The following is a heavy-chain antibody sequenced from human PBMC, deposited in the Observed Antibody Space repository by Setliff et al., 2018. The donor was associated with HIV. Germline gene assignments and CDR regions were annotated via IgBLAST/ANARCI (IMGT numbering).Heavy chain of an antibody. V-gene: IGHV4-38-2*01. D-gene: IGHD3-10*01. J-gene: IGHJ5*02. CDR1: GYSISGDYY. CDR3: VRVHWFDP. Sequence: SETLSLTCFVSGYSISGDYYWGWIRQPPGKGLEWIGSINHRGITYYNPSLKSRVTISVDTSNNQFSRYLNSVTAADTAVYYCVRVHWFDPWGQGTLVTVSS. CDR2: INHRGIT.